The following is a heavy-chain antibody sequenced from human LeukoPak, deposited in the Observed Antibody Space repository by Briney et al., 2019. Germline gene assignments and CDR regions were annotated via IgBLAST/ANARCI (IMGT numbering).Heavy chain of an antibody. V-gene: IGHV4-34*01. CDR1: GGSFSGYY. J-gene: IGHJ4*02. D-gene: IGHD3-3*01. Sequence: SETLSLTCAVYGGSFSGYYWSWIRQPPGKGLEWIGEINHSGSTNYNPSLKSRVTISVDTSKNQFSLKLGSVTAADTAVYYCARGVPLYDFWSGYHLYYFDYWGQGTLVTVSS. CDR2: INHSGST. CDR3: ARGVPLYDFWSGYHLYYFDY.